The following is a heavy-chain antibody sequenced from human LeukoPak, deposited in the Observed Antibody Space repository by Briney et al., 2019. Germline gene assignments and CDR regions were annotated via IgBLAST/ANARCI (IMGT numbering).Heavy chain of an antibody. Sequence: PGGSLRHSCAASGFTFSSYAMSWVRQAPGKGLEWVSAISGSGGSTYYADSVKGRFTISRDNAKNSLYLQMNSLRAEDTAVYYCARDNRVGANPDAFDIWGQGTMVTVSS. V-gene: IGHV3-23*01. CDR3: ARDNRVGANPDAFDI. CDR1: GFTFSSYA. CDR2: ISGSGGST. D-gene: IGHD1-26*01. J-gene: IGHJ3*02.